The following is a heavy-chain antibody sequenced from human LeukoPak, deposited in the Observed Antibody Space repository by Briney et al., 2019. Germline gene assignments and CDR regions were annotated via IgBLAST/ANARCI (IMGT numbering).Heavy chain of an antibody. CDR2: IKQDGSEK. Sequence: PGGSLRLSCAASGFTFSSYWMSWVRQAPGKGLEWVANIKQDGSEKYYVDSVKGRFTISRDNDKNSLYLQMNSLRAEDTAVYYCARDDCSNISCYHNWFDPWGQGTLVTVSS. J-gene: IGHJ5*02. D-gene: IGHD2-2*01. V-gene: IGHV3-7*01. CDR1: GFTFSSYW. CDR3: ARDDCSNISCYHNWFDP.